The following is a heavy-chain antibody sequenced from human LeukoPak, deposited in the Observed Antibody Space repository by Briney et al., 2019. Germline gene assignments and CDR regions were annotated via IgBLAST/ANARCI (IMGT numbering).Heavy chain of an antibody. D-gene: IGHD2-21*02. CDR3: ARDYIVVVTSYYYGMDV. CDR1: GFTFSSYG. J-gene: IGHJ6*02. CDR2: IWYDGSNK. Sequence: GGSLRLSCAASGFTFSSYGMHWVRQAPGKGLEWVAVIWYDGSNKYYADSVKGRFTISRDNSKNTLYLRMNSLRAEDTAVYYCARDYIVVVTSYYYGMDVWGQGTTVTVSS. V-gene: IGHV3-30*19.